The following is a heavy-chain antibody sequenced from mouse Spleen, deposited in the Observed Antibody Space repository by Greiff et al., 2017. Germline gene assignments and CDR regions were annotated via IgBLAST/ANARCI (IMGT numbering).Heavy chain of an antibody. D-gene: IGHD1-1*01. CDR2: IDPANGNT. Sequence: EVQLQQSGAELVKPGASVKLSCTASGFNIKDTYMHWVKQRPEQGLEWIGRIDPANGNTKYDPKFQGKATITADTSSNTAYLQLSSLTSEDTAVYYCARSITTVVENAMDYWGQGTSVTVSS. J-gene: IGHJ4*01. CDR3: ARSITTVVENAMDY. V-gene: IGHV14-3*02. CDR1: GFNIKDTY.